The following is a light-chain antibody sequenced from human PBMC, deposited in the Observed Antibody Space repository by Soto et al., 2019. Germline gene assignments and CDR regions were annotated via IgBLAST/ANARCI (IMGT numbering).Light chain of an antibody. V-gene: IGKV1-5*03. CDR1: QTISSW. CDR3: QHYNSYSEA. CDR2: KAS. Sequence: IQNTQTSSTPVGSVLDRVPITLRASQTISSWLAWYQQKPGKAPKLLIYKASTLKSGVPSRFSGSGSGTEFTLTISSLQPDDFATYYCQHYNSYSEAFGQGTKVDI. J-gene: IGKJ1*01.